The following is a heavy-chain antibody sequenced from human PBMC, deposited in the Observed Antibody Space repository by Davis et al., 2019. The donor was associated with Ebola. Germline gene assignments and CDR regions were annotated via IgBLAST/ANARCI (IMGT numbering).Heavy chain of an antibody. V-gene: IGHV4-34*01. Sequence: MPGGSLRLSCTVSGGSISSYYWSWIRQPPGKGLEWIGEINHSGSTNYNPSLKSRVTISVDTSKNQFSLKLSSVTAADTAVYYCARATPYSSSWQPRNYYFDYWGQGTLVTVSS. D-gene: IGHD6-13*01. J-gene: IGHJ4*02. CDR1: GGSISSYY. CDR3: ARATPYSSSWQPRNYYFDY. CDR2: INHSGST.